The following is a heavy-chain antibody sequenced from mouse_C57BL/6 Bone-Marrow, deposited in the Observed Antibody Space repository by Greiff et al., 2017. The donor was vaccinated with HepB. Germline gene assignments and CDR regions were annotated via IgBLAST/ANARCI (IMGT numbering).Heavy chain of an antibody. J-gene: IGHJ1*03. CDR3: ARDWNYGSSYGWYFDV. CDR2: ISYSGST. D-gene: IGHD1-1*01. Sequence: EVQLQESGPGMVKPSQSLSLTCTVTGYSITSGYDWHWIRHFPGNKLEWMGYISYSGSTNYNPSLKSRISITHDTSKNHFFLKLNSVTTEDTATYYCARDWNYGSSYGWYFDVWGTGTTVTVSS. CDR1: GYSITSGYD. V-gene: IGHV3-1*01.